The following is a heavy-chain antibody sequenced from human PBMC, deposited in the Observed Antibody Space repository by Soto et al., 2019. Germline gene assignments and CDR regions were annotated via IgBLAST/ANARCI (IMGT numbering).Heavy chain of an antibody. Sequence: QVQLQESGPGLVKPSQTLSLICTVSGGTIRSGGYYWSWIRQHPGKGLEWIGYIDHSGTTFYNPSLKSRLVISLDTSKNQFSLNLTSVTAADTAVYYCARDEGEQVAGRYSYYSGVEVWGQGTKVTVSS. CDR2: IDHSGTT. J-gene: IGHJ6*02. D-gene: IGHD3-16*01. CDR3: ARDEGEQVAGRYSYYSGVEV. V-gene: IGHV4-31*03. CDR1: GGTIRSGGYY.